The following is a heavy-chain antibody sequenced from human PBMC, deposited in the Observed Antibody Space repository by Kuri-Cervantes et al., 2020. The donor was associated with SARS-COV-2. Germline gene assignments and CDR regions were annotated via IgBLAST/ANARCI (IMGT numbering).Heavy chain of an antibody. Sequence: GGSLRLSCAASGFTFSSHGMHWVRLTPGKGLEWVSIISDSGAVTYYADSVKGRFTISRDNSKNTLSLQMNSLRAEDTAIYYCAKAEGGSSWSHKYHKLDVWGQGTTVTVSS. D-gene: IGHD6-13*01. V-gene: IGHV3-23*01. J-gene: IGHJ6*02. CDR2: ISDSGAVT. CDR3: AKAEGGSSWSHKYHKLDV. CDR1: GFTFSSHG.